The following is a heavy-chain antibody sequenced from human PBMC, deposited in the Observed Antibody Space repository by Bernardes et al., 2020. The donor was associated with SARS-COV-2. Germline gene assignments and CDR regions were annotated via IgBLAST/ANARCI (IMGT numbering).Heavy chain of an antibody. J-gene: IGHJ4*02. CDR3: AKNAGEDIVVVTATFDY. Sequence: GSLRLSCAASGFTFSSYSMNWVRQAPGKGLEWVSYISSSSSTIYSADSVKGRFTISRDNAKNSLYLQLNSLRAEDTAVYYCAKNAGEDIVVVTATFDYWGQGTLVTVSS. CDR2: ISSSSSTI. V-gene: IGHV3-48*04. CDR1: GFTFSSYS. D-gene: IGHD2-21*02.